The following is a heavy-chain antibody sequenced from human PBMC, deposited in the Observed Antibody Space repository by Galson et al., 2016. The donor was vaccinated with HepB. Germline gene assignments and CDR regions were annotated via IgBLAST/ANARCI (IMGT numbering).Heavy chain of an antibody. CDR1: GDTFNSDA. CDR2: ISPLFGTS. J-gene: IGHJ6*02. Sequence: SVKVSCKASGDTFNSDAFNWVRQVPGQGLEWMGQISPLFGTSNSAQKFQGRVTLTADRSTSTAHMELSSLSSEDTAVYFCARDYDVGSHRWNPYDAMDVWGQGTTVTVTS. D-gene: IGHD1-1*01. CDR3: ARDYDVGSHRWNPYDAMDV. V-gene: IGHV1-69*06.